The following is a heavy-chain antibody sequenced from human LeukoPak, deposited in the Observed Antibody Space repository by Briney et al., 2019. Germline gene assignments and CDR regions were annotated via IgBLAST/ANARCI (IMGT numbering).Heavy chain of an antibody. D-gene: IGHD3-10*01. CDR3: AKDHDCTSITCHSHFDP. CDR2: ITYDERT. Sequence: GTSPRLSCAASGFPFSVYVMHWVRQAPGKGPEWLGRITYDERTEYAGSVGGRFTISRDNSKDTMYLQMNSVRAEDTGGYYCAKDHDCTSITCHSHFDPWGRGTLLTVSS. V-gene: IGHV3-30*18. CDR1: GFPFSVYV. J-gene: IGHJ5*02.